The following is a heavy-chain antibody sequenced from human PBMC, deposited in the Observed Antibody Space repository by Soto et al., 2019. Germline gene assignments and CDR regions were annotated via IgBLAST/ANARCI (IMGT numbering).Heavy chain of an antibody. CDR2: ISAYNGNT. V-gene: IGHV1-18*04. J-gene: IGHJ4*02. D-gene: IGHD3-9*01. CDR1: GYSFTSYW. CDR3: ARDLSIFLFDY. Sequence: GESLKISCKGSGYSFTSYWIGWVRQAPGQGLEWMGWISAYNGNTKYAQKVQGRVTMTTDTSTSTAYMELRSLRSDDTAVYYCARDLSIFLFDYWGQGTLVTVSS.